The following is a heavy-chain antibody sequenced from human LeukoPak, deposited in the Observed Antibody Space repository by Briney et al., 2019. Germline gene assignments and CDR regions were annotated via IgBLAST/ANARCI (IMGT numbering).Heavy chain of an antibody. CDR2: IKSATDGGAT. CDR1: GFTFSNAW. Sequence: GGSLRLSCAASGFTFSNAWMSWVRQAPEKGLEWVGRIKSATDGGATDYAAPVKGRFTISRDYSKNTLYLQMNGLKTEDTAVYYCTTRCSRTSCSGNWFDPWGQGTLVTVSS. V-gene: IGHV3-15*01. CDR3: TTRCSRTSCSGNWFDP. D-gene: IGHD2-2*01. J-gene: IGHJ5*02.